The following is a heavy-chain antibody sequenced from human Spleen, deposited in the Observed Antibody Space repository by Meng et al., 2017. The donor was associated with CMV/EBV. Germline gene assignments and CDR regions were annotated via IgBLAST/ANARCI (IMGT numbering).Heavy chain of an antibody. V-gene: IGHV3-21*01. CDR2: ISSSSSYI. D-gene: IGHD3-3*01. CDR3: ACPQGYYDFWSGPHGFDY. J-gene: IGHJ4*02. CDR1: GFTFSSYS. Sequence: GESLKISCAASGFTFSSYSMNWVRQAPGKGLEWVSSISSSSSYIYYADSVKGRFTIFRDNAKNSLYLQMNSLRAEDTAVYYCACPQGYYDFWSGPHGFDYWGQGTLVTVSS.